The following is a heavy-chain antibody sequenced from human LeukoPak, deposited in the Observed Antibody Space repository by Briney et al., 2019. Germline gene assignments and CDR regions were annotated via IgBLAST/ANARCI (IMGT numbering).Heavy chain of an antibody. V-gene: IGHV1-69*05. D-gene: IGHD2-15*01. Sequence: ASXKVSCKASGGTFISYAISWVRQAPGQGLEWMGRIIPIFGTANYAQKFQGRGTITTDESTSTAYMELSSLRSEDTAVYYCAGLGYCSGGSCYLPDYWGQGTLVTVSS. CDR2: IIPIFGTA. J-gene: IGHJ4*02. CDR1: GGTFISYA. CDR3: AGLGYCSGGSCYLPDY.